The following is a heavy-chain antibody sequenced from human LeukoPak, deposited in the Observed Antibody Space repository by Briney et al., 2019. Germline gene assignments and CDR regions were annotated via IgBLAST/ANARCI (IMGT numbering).Heavy chain of an antibody. J-gene: IGHJ4*02. CDR3: ARDRSLGIIDY. D-gene: IGHD3-16*01. CDR2: IYYSGST. V-gene: IGHV4-59*01. Sequence: SETLSLTCTVSGGSISSYYWSWIRQPPGRGLEWIGYIYYSGSTNYNPSLKSRVTISVDASKNHFSLKLSSVTAADTAVYYCARDRSLGIIDYWGQGTLVTVSS. CDR1: GGSISSYY.